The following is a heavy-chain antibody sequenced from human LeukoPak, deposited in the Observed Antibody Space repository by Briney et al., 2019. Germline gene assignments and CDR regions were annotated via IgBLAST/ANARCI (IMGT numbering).Heavy chain of an antibody. CDR1: GYPFNNYD. CDR3: ARRNDCSSTSCYFVWGTYCSGGSCYNAEFDY. Sequence: ASVKVSCKASGYPFNNYDISWVRQAPGQGLEWMGWISAYNGNTNYAQKLQGRVTMTTDTSTSTAYMELRSLRSDDTAVYYCARRNDCSSTSCYFVWGTYCSGGSCYNAEFDYWGQGTLVTVSS. CDR2: ISAYNGNT. J-gene: IGHJ4*02. D-gene: IGHD2-15*01. V-gene: IGHV1-18*01.